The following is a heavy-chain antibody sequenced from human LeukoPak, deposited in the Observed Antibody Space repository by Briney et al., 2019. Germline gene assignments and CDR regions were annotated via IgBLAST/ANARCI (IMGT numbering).Heavy chain of an antibody. CDR3: ARERYYGSGAPKYDW. J-gene: IGHJ4*02. CDR2: ITSSSTYT. V-gene: IGHV3-21*01. Sequence: GGSLRFSCAASGFSFSSYNMNWVRLTPGKGLEWVSSITSSSTYTFYADSVKGRFTISRDNAKNSLDLEMNGLRDEDTAVYYCARERYYGSGAPKYDWWGQGTLVTVSS. D-gene: IGHD3-10*01. CDR1: GFSFSSYN.